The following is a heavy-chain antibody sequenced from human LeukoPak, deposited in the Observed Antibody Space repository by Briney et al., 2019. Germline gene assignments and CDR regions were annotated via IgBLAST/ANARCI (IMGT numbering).Heavy chain of an antibody. D-gene: IGHD5-18*01. J-gene: IGHJ4*02. CDR2: IDPNGST. V-gene: IGHV4-4*07. CDR1: GGSISRYY. Sequence: SETLSLTCTVSGGSISRYYWNWLRQSAGKRLEWIGRIDPNGSTNYNPSLKSRVTMSVDTSTNQFSLNLMSVTAADMAVYYCAVYSSGGRDDFGGQGTLVTVSS. CDR3: AVYSSGGRDDF.